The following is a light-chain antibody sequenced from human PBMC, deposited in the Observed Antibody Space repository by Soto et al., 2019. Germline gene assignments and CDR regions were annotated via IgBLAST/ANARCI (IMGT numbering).Light chain of an antibody. J-gene: IGKJ2*01. CDR1: QTINSW. V-gene: IGKV1-5*03. CDR2: KAS. CDR3: QQYNSYSYT. Sequence: DIQMTQSPSTLSASAGDRVTITCRASQTINSWLAWYQHKPGKAPKLLIYKASSLESGVPSRFSGSGSGTEFTLTISSLQPGDFATDYCQQYNSYSYTFGQGTKLEIK.